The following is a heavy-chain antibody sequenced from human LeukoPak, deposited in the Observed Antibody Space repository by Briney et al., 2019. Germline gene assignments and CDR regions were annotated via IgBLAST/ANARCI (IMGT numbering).Heavy chain of an antibody. D-gene: IGHD6-19*01. CDR1: GYSFTSYW. J-gene: IGHJ4*02. CDR3: ARRDSSGLFEY. CDR2: LYPGDSET. Sequence: GESLKISCKGSGYSFTSYWIGWVRQMPGKGLEWMGILYPGDSETRYSPAFQGQVTISADKSISTAYLQWSSLKASDSAMYCCARRDSSGLFEYWGQGTLVTVSS. V-gene: IGHV5-51*01.